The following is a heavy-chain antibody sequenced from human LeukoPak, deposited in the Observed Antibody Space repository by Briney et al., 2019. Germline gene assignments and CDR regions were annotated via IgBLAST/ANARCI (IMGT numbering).Heavy chain of an antibody. V-gene: IGHV3-23*01. CDR3: AKDFRIGYSAHFDY. D-gene: IGHD2-21*01. J-gene: IGHJ4*02. CDR2: IYENGGTT. CDR1: GFTVRSHA. Sequence: GGSLRLSCVGSGFTVRSHAMSWVRQAPEKGREFVSGIYENGGTTYYADSVKGRFSISRDNSKNTLYLQMDSLRGEDTAVYYCAKDFRIGYSAHFDYWGQGALVTVSS.